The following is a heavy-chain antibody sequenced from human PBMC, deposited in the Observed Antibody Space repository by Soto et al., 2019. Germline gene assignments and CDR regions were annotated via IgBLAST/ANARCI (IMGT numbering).Heavy chain of an antibody. V-gene: IGHV4-61*08. CDR3: ARVSGSYYLLTFDY. D-gene: IGHD1-26*01. Sequence: SETLSLTCTVSGGSISSGGYYWSWIRQHPGKGLEWIGYIYYSGSTNYNPSLKSRVTISVDTSKNQFSLKLSSVTAADTAVYYCARVSGSYYLLTFDYWGQGTLVTVSS. CDR2: IYYSGST. J-gene: IGHJ4*02. CDR1: GGSISSGGYY.